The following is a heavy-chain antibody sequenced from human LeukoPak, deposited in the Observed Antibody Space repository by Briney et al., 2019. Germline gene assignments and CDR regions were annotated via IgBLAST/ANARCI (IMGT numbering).Heavy chain of an antibody. CDR1: GFTFSNYA. J-gene: IGHJ4*02. Sequence: GGSLRLSCAASGFTFSNYAMSWVRQAPGKGLEWVSGITGSGGSTYYADSVKGRFTISRDNAKNSLYLQMNSLRAEDTAVYYCAREGDGFNSVDYWGQGALVTVSS. CDR3: AREGDGFNSVDY. CDR2: ITGSGGST. D-gene: IGHD5-24*01. V-gene: IGHV3-23*01.